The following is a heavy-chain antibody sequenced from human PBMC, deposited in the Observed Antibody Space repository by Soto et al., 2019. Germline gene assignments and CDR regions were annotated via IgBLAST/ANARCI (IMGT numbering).Heavy chain of an antibody. V-gene: IGHV4-59*01. Sequence: LXLTCTVSVDSIRSYDWSWIRQPPGKGLEWIGYIYYSWYTSYNPSLKSRVTISVDTSKNQFSLKLNSVTAADTAVYYCARCFSGNYPSRPEEQYYFDSWGQGTLVTASS. CDR1: VDSIRSYD. J-gene: IGHJ4*02. D-gene: IGHD1-26*01. CDR3: ARCFSGNYPSRPEEQYYFDS. CDR2: IYYSWYT.